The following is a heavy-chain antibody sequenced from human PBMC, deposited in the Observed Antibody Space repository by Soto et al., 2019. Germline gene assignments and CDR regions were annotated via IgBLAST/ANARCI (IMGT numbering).Heavy chain of an antibody. Sequence: QPGGSLRLSCATSGFTFSSYVMTWVRQAPGKGLEWVSAIGSNGGSTYYADSVKGRFTISRDNSKNTLYLQMNSLRAEDTAVYYCAKDVLYGYFDYWGQGTQVTVSS. V-gene: IGHV3-23*01. CDR1: GFTFSSYV. D-gene: IGHD2-2*02. J-gene: IGHJ4*02. CDR3: AKDVLYGYFDY. CDR2: IGSNGGST.